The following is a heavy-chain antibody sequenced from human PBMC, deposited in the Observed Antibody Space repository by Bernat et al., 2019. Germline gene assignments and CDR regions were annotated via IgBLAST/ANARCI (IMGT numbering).Heavy chain of an antibody. J-gene: IGHJ6*01. CDR2: ISAYNGDT. CDR3: ARDFPLMYSSSSSDHYYGMDV. V-gene: IGHV1-18*01. CDR1: FTSYG. D-gene: IGHD6-6*01. Sequence: FTSYGISWVRQAPGQGLEWMGWISAYNGDTNYAQKLQGRVTMATDTSTTTAYMELRSLRSDDTAVYYCARDFPLMYSSSSSDHYYGMDV.